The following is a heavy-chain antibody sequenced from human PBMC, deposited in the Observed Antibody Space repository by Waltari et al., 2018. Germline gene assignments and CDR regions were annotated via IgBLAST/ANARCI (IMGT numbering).Heavy chain of an antibody. V-gene: IGHV1-18*04. CDR2: ISAYNGNT. CDR3: ARYVPPNFSGLDV. J-gene: IGHJ6*02. D-gene: IGHD3-16*01. Sequence: QVQLAQSGAEVKKPGASVKVSCKASGYSFTSYGIAWVRQAPGQGREWMGSISAYNGNTNYAQKLQGRVTMTTDTSTSTAYMELRSLRSDDTAVYYCARYVPPNFSGLDVWGQGTTVTVSS. CDR1: GYSFTSYG.